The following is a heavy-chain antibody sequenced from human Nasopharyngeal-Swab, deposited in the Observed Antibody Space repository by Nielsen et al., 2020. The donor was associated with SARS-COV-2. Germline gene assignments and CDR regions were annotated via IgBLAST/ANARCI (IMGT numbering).Heavy chain of an antibody. Sequence: GESLKISWAASGITFSSYAMHWVRQAPGKGLEWVAVISYDGSKKYYADSVKGRFTISRDNSKNPLYLQMNSLRAEDTAVYYCARDQGSSWYTYYYYYGMDVWGQGTTVPVSS. CDR1: GITFSSYA. J-gene: IGHJ6*02. CDR3: ARDQGSSWYTYYYYYGMDV. V-gene: IGHV3-30-3*01. CDR2: ISYDGSKK. D-gene: IGHD6-13*01.